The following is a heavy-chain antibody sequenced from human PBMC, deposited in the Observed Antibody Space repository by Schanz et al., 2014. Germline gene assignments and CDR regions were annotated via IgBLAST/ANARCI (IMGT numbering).Heavy chain of an antibody. V-gene: IGHV3-33*06. CDR1: GFTFSSYG. Sequence: QVQLVESGGGVVQPGRSLRLSCAASGFTFSSYGMHWVRQAPGKGLEWVAIIWYDGSNKYYADSVKGRFTISRDNSKNTLFLQMSSLRVEDTAVYYCVKDPDKYNWNDVEGMDVWGPGTTVTVSS. D-gene: IGHD1-1*01. CDR3: VKDPDKYNWNDVEGMDV. J-gene: IGHJ6*01. CDR2: IWYDGSNK.